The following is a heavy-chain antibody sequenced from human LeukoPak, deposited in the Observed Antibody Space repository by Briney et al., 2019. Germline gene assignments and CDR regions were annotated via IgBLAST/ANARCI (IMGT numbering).Heavy chain of an antibody. CDR1: GYTFTGYY. J-gene: IGHJ4*02. Sequence: ASVKVSCKASGYTFTGYYMHWVRQAPGQGREWMGWINPNSGATKYAQKFQGRVTMTRDTSISTAYMELSRLRSDDTAVYYCARDPSPYYYDSSGYYDYWGQGTLVTVSS. D-gene: IGHD3-22*01. V-gene: IGHV1-2*02. CDR3: ARDPSPYYYDSSGYYDY. CDR2: INPNSGAT.